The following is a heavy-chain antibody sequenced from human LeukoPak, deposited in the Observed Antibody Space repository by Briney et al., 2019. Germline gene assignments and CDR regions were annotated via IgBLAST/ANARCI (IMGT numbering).Heavy chain of an antibody. V-gene: IGHV4-31*03. Sequence: SETLSLTCTVSGGSISSGGYYWSWIRQHPGKGLEWIGYIYYSGNTYYNPSLKSRVTISVDTSKNQFPLKLSSVTAADTAVYYCASGMTTVTSPFDYWGKGTLVTVSS. J-gene: IGHJ4*02. D-gene: IGHD4-17*01. CDR1: GGSISSGGYY. CDR2: IYYSGNT. CDR3: ASGMTTVTSPFDY.